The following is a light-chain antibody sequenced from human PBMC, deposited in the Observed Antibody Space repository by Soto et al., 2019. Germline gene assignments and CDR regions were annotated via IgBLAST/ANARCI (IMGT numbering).Light chain of an antibody. Sequence: DIQMTQSPFTLSASVGDRVTITCRASQNIGASLAWYQQQPGKGPKLLIYDASSLETGVSTRFSGSGSGTEFTVTISRLQPDDFASYYCQQYTSYPYTFGQGTKLMI. V-gene: IGKV1-5*01. CDR2: DAS. CDR3: QQYTSYPYT. CDR1: QNIGAS. J-gene: IGKJ2*01.